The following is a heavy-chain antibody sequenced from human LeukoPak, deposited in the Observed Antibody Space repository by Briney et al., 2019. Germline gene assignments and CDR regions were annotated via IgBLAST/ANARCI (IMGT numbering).Heavy chain of an antibody. Sequence: ASVKVSCKASGYNFTGYFLHWVRQAPGQGLEWMGWINPNSGDTNYAHKFQGRVTMTRDTSVTTAYMDLTSLRSDDTAVYYCASGGWSQNYFDYWGQGTLVTVSS. CDR2: INPNSGDT. CDR3: ASGGWSQNYFDY. V-gene: IGHV1-2*07. J-gene: IGHJ4*02. CDR1: GYNFTGYF. D-gene: IGHD3-16*01.